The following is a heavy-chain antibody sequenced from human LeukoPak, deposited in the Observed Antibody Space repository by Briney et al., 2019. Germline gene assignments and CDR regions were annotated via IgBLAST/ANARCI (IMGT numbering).Heavy chain of an antibody. D-gene: IGHD2-15*01. Sequence: ETLSLTCTVSAGSISSYYWSWIRQPPGKGLEWVSAISGSGGSTYYADSVKGRFTISRDNSKNTLYLQMNSLRAEDTAVYYCAKVGYCSGGSCYRDAFDIWGQGTMVTVSS. CDR1: AGSISSYY. CDR3: AKVGYCSGGSCYRDAFDI. V-gene: IGHV3-23*01. CDR2: ISGSGGST. J-gene: IGHJ3*02.